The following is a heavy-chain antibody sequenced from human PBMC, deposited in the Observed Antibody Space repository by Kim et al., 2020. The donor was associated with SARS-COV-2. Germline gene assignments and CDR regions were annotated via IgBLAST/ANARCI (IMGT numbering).Heavy chain of an antibody. V-gene: IGHV1-69*13. J-gene: IGHJ6*02. D-gene: IGHD2-2*01. CDR3: ARVLGNEIVVVPAARGAYYYYYYGMDV. Sequence: SVKVSCKASGGTFSSYAISWVRQAPGQGLEWMGGIIPIFGTANYAQKFQGRVTITADESTSTAYMELSSLRSEDTAVYYCARVLGNEIVVVPAARGAYYYYYYGMDVWGQGTTVTVSS. CDR1: GGTFSSYA. CDR2: IIPIFGTA.